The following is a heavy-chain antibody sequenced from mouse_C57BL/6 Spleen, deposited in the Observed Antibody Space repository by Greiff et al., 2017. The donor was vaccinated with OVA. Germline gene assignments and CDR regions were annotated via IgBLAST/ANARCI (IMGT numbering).Heavy chain of an antibody. D-gene: IGHD2-5*01. J-gene: IGHJ1*03. CDR2: ISSGSSTI. V-gene: IGHV5-17*01. CDR1: GFTFSDYG. Sequence: EVKLVESGGGLVKPGGSLKLSCAASGFTFSDYGMHWVRQAPEKGLEWVAYISSGSSTIYYAATVKGRFTISRDNAKNTLFLQMTSLRSEDTAMYYCARNSNWYFDVWGKGTTVTVSS. CDR3: ARNSNWYFDV.